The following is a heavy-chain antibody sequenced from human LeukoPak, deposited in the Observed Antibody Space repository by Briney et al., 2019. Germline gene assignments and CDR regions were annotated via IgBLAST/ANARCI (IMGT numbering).Heavy chain of an antibody. CDR1: GYTFTGYY. CDR3: ARDSLYYYDSSGYYGVAYYYYMDV. D-gene: IGHD3-22*01. Sequence: ASVKVSCKASGYTFTGYYIHWVRQAPGQGLEWMGWINPHSGGTNYAQKFQGRVTMTRDTSISTAYMELSRLRSDDTAVYYCARDSLYYYDSSGYYGVAYYYYMDVWGKGTTVTVSS. J-gene: IGHJ6*03. V-gene: IGHV1-2*02. CDR2: INPHSGGT.